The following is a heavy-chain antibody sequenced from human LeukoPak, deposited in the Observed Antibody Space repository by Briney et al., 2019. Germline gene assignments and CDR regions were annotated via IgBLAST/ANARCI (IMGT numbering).Heavy chain of an antibody. V-gene: IGHV3-30*02. J-gene: IGHJ4*02. CDR2: IWHDGNDK. CDR1: GFTFSSCG. CDR3: AKSCLDTYYDTLTGSDY. Sequence: PGGSLRLSCATSGFTFSSCGMHWVRQAPGKGLEWVALIWHDGNDKYYADSVKGRFTISRDNSKNTLYLQMNSLRAEDTAVYYCAKSCLDTYYDTLTGSDYWGQGTLVTVSS. D-gene: IGHD3-9*01.